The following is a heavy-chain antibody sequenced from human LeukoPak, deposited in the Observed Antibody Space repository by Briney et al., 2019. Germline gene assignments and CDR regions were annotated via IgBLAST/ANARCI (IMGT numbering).Heavy chain of an antibody. D-gene: IGHD1-20*01. Sequence: SETLSLTCAVYGGSFSGYYWSWIRQPPGKGLEGIGEINHSGSTNYNPSLKSRVTISVDTPKNQFSLKLSSVTAADTAVYYCATSITGTLFDYRGQGTLVTVSS. CDR3: ATSITGTLFDY. J-gene: IGHJ4*02. V-gene: IGHV4-34*01. CDR1: GGSFSGYY. CDR2: INHSGST.